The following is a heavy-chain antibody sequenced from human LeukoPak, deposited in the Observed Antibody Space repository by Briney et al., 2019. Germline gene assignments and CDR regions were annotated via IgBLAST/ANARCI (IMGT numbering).Heavy chain of an antibody. CDR2: ISSSSSYI. V-gene: IGHV3-21*01. CDR3: ARDSADSSGAY. Sequence: GGSLRLSCAASGFTCSSYSMNWVRQAPGKGLGWVSSISSSSSYIYYADSVKGRFTISRDNAKNSLYLQMNSLRAEDTAVYYCARDSADSSGAYWGQGTLVTVSS. CDR1: GFTCSSYS. J-gene: IGHJ4*02. D-gene: IGHD6-19*01.